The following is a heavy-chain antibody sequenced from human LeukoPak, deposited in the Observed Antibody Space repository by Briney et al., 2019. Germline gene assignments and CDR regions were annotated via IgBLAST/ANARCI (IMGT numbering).Heavy chain of an antibody. CDR1: GYSISSGYY. CDR2: IYHSGST. J-gene: IGHJ6*03. Sequence: SETLSLTCTVSGYSISSGYYWGWIRQPPGKGLEWIGSIYHSGSTYYNPSLKSRVTISVDTSKNQFSLKLSSVTAADTAVYYCARVYGDFIYYYYYYMDVWGKGTTVTISS. D-gene: IGHD4-17*01. V-gene: IGHV4-38-2*02. CDR3: ARVYGDFIYYYYYYMDV.